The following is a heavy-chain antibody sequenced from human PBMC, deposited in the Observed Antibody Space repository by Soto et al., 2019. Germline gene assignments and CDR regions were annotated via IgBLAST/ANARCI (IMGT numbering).Heavy chain of an antibody. CDR2: IYYRGNT. V-gene: IGHV4-39*01. CDR3: ARLEGLATISYYFDF. J-gene: IGHJ4*02. CDR1: GDSIISDKYY. Sequence: TLEILSLTCSVSGDSIISDKYYWGWIRQPPGKGLEWIGSIYYRGNTYYNPSLQTRVTISLDKSKSQFSLKLNSVTAADSAVYFCARLEGLATISYYFDFWGQGALVTVSS. D-gene: IGHD3-9*01.